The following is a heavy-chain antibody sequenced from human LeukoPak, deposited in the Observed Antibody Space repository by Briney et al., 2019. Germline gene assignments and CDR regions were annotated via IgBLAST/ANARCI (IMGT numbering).Heavy chain of an antibody. J-gene: IGHJ4*02. D-gene: IGHD2-15*01. CDR3: ARVRYCSGGSCYSPFDY. Sequence: PGGSLGLSCAASGFTFSSYSMNWVRQAPGKGLEWVSSISSSSSYIYYADSVKGRFTTSRDNAKNSLYLQMNSLRAEDTAVYYCARVRYCSGGSCYSPFDYWGQGTLVTVSS. CDR2: ISSSSSYI. CDR1: GFTFSSYS. V-gene: IGHV3-21*01.